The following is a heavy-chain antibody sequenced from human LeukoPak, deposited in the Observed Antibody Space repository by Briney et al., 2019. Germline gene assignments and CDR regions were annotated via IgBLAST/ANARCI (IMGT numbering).Heavy chain of an antibody. D-gene: IGHD6-13*01. CDR1: GFTFSSYS. V-gene: IGHV3-21*04. CDR3: AKDQHLGI. Sequence: PGGSLRLSCATSGFTFSSYSMNWVRQAPGTGLEWVSSISSGSDYIYYADSVKGRFTISRDNAKNSLYLQMTSLRAEDTAVYYCAKDQHLGIWGRGTLVTVSS. J-gene: IGHJ2*01. CDR2: ISSGSDYI.